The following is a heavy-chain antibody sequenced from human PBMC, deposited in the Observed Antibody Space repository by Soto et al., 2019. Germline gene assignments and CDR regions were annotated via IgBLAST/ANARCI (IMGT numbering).Heavy chain of an antibody. CDR2: ISSSSSTI. Sequence: PGGSLRLSCAASGFTFSSYSMNWVRQAPGKGLEWVSYISSSSSTIYYADSVKGRFTISRDNSKNSLYLQMNSLRAEDTAVYYCAKSMLTTGYNWFDPWGQGTLVTVSS. CDR3: AKSMLTTGYNWFDP. D-gene: IGHD4-4*01. CDR1: GFTFSSYS. V-gene: IGHV3-48*01. J-gene: IGHJ5*02.